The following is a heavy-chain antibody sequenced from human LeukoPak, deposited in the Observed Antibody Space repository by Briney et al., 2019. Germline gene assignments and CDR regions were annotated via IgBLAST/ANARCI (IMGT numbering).Heavy chain of an antibody. V-gene: IGHV4-61*01. D-gene: IGHD3-9*01. CDR2: IYYSGST. Sequence: PSETLSLTCTVSGGSVSSGSYSWSWIRQPPGKGLEWIGYIYYSGSTNYNPSLKSRVTISVDTSKNQFSLKLSSVTAADTAVYYCARGASTLRYFDWLLYDYWGQGTLVTVSS. J-gene: IGHJ4*02. CDR3: ARGASTLRYFDWLLYDY. CDR1: GGSVSSGSYS.